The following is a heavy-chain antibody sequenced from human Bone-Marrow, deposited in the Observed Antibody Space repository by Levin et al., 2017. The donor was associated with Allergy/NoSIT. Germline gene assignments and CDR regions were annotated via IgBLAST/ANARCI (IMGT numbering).Heavy chain of an antibody. V-gene: IGHV3-48*01. Sequence: GGSLRLSCAASGFTFSSYIMTWVRQAPGKGLEWVSYISSSSNTIYYADSVKGRFTISRDNAKNSLYLQMNSLRAEDMAMYYCAREFGSGSENYFDYWGQGTPVSVSS. CDR1: GFTFSSYI. CDR3: AREFGSGSENYFDY. J-gene: IGHJ4*02. D-gene: IGHD3-10*01. CDR2: ISSSSNTI.